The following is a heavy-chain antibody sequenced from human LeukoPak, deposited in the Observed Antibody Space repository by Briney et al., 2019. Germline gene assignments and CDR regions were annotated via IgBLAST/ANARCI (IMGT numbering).Heavy chain of an antibody. CDR3: ARKPHCSGGSCDRA. D-gene: IGHD2-15*01. CDR1: AFTFSGHI. Sequence: WWSVRLYCAASAFTFSGHIMHWVRQAPGKGLEWVALISYDGSNKYYADSVKGRFTISRDNSKNTLYLQMNSLRAEDTAVYYCARKPHCSGGSCDRAWGQGTLVTVSS. V-gene: IGHV3-30*03. J-gene: IGHJ5*02. CDR2: ISYDGSNK.